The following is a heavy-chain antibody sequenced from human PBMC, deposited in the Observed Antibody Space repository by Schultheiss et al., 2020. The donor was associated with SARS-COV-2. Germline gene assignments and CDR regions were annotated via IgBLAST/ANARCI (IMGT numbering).Heavy chain of an antibody. CDR3: ARVGGHYYYYYMDV. CDR1: GFTFSSYG. CDR2: ISSSGSTI. J-gene: IGHJ6*03. Sequence: GGSLRLSCAASGFTFSSYGMHWVRQAPGKGLEWVSYISSSGSTIYYADSVKGRFTISRDNAKNSLYLQMNSLRAEDTAVYYCARVGGHYYYYYMDVWGKGTTVTVSS. V-gene: IGHV3-48*04.